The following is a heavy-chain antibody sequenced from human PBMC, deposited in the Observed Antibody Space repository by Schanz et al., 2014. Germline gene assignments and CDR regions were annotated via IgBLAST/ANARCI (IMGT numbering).Heavy chain of an antibody. CDR2: ISSSGTTI. CDR3: AIIGVMVAVAGTRADY. J-gene: IGHJ4*02. Sequence: VQLVESGGGLVQPGGSLRLSCAASGFTFSDHYMDWVRQAPGKGLEWVSYISSSGTTIYYADSVKGRFTISRDNAKNSLFLQMNRLRAEDTALYYCAIIGVMVAVAGTRADYWGQGTLVTVSS. V-gene: IGHV3-11*04. CDR1: GFTFSDHY. D-gene: IGHD6-19*01.